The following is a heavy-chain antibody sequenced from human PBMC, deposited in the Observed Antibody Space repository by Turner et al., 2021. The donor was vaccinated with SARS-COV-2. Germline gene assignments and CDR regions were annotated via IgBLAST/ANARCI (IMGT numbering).Heavy chain of an antibody. CDR3: ARQAAGQGLDY. D-gene: IGHD3-10*01. Sequence: QVQLQESGPGLVKPSETLSLTCTVSSGSISSSSYFWGWIRQPPTKELEGIGSIYYSGTTYSNPSLRSRVSLSIDPSKTQFSLNRTSVTAADTGLFYCARQAAGQGLDYWGRGILVTVSS. J-gene: IGHJ4*02. V-gene: IGHV4-39*01. CDR2: IYYSGTT. CDR1: SGSISSSSYF.